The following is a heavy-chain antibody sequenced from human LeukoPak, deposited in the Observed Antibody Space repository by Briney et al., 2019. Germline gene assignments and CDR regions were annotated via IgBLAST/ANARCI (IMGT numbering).Heavy chain of an antibody. J-gene: IGHJ4*02. V-gene: IGHV3-7*03. Sequence: GGSLRLSCAGPGFTFSDYWMHWVRQAPGKGRGWVANIKQDGSEKFYVDSVKGRFTISRDNAKNSLYLQMNSLRAEDTALYHCARQHYDSSGYDYWGQGTLVTVSS. CDR1: GFTFSDYW. CDR3: ARQHYDSSGYDY. CDR2: IKQDGSEK. D-gene: IGHD3-22*01.